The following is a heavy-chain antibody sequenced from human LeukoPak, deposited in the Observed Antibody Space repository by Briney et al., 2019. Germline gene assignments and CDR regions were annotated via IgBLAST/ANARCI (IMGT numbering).Heavy chain of an antibody. V-gene: IGHV4-34*01. CDR2: INYSGST. CDR3: ARVVTAISSGHYFDY. CDR1: GGSFSGYY. J-gene: IGHJ4*02. D-gene: IGHD2-21*02. Sequence: SETLSLTCAVYGGSFSGYYWSWIRQPPGKGLEWIGEINYSGSTNYNPSLKSRVTISVDTSKNQFSLKLSSVTAADTAVYYCARVVTAISSGHYFDYWGQGTLVTVSS.